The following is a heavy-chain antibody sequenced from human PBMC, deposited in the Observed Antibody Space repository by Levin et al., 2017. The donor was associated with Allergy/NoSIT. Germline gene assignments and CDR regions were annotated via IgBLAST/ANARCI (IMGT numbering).Heavy chain of an antibody. V-gene: IGHV7-4-1*02. J-gene: IGHJ6*03. D-gene: IGHD5-12*01. CDR3: ARDHEYSGYDWIWGGYYYMDV. CDR1: GYTFTSYA. CDR2: INTNTGNP. Sequence: GESLKISCKASGYTFTSYAMNWVRQAPGQGLEWMGWINTNTGNPTYAQGFTGRFVFSLDTSVSTAYLQISSLKAEDTAVYYCARDHEYSGYDWIWGGYYYMDVWGKGTTVTVSS.